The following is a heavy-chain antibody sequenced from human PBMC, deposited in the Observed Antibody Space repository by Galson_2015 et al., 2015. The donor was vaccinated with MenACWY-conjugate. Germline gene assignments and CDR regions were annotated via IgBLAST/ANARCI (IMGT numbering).Heavy chain of an antibody. Sequence: SLRLSCAASGFTFTGYEFNWVRQAPGKGLEWLSYISKSGSPIYYADSVKGRYTISRDNIKKSLFLEMNSLRAGDTGVYYCARVGPRIRQYVHYMDVWGKGTTVTVSS. V-gene: IGHV3-48*03. D-gene: IGHD5-18*01. J-gene: IGHJ6*03. CDR1: GFTFTGYE. CDR3: ARVGPRIRQYVHYMDV. CDR2: ISKSGSPI.